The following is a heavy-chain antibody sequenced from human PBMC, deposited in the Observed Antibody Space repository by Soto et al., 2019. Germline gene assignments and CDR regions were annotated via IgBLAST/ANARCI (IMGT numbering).Heavy chain of an antibody. CDR2: IFYSGVT. CDR3: ARVGSSAWSPEY. V-gene: IGHV4-59*01. D-gene: IGHD6-19*01. J-gene: IGHJ4*02. Sequence: SKTLSLTCTVSGGSISGYYWTWIRQPPGKGLEWIGYIFYSGVTNYNPSLKSRVTLSVDTSKNQFSLKLRSVTAADTAVYYCARVGSSAWSPEYWGRGTPVTVSS. CDR1: GGSISGYY.